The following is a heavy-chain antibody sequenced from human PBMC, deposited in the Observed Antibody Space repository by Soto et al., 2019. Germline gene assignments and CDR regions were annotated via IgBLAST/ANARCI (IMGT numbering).Heavy chain of an antibody. CDR2: TSVYNGNT. D-gene: IGHD6-6*01. CDR3: EIRGPYSSSRLSNAFDI. J-gene: IGHJ3*02. CDR1: GYTFTSYG. Sequence: VQLVQSGAEVKKPGASVTVSCEASGYTFTSYGISWVRQAPGQGLEWMGWTSVYNGNTNYAQKLQGRVTMTTDTSTDSAYMDLRSLRSDDTAVYYCEIRGPYSSSRLSNAFDIWGQGTMVTVSS. V-gene: IGHV1-18*01.